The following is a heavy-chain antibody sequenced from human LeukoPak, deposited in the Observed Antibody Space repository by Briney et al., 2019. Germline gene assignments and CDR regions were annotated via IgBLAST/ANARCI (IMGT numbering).Heavy chain of an antibody. CDR1: GGSISTYY. V-gene: IGHV4-59*01. CDR3: ARDDYGDHYLGY. J-gene: IGHJ4*02. Sequence: SETLSLTCTVSGGSISTYYWTWIRQPPGKGLEWIGYVYDSGSTNYNPSLKSRVTISVDTSKNQFSLRLSSVTAADTAVYYCARDDYGDHYLGYWGQGTLVTVSS. CDR2: VYDSGST. D-gene: IGHD4-17*01.